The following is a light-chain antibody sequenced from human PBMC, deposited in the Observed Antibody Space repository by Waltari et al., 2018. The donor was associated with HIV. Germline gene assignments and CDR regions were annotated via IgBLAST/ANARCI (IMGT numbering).Light chain of an antibody. CDR1: QSVGSF. CDR2: QAS. V-gene: IGKV1-5*03. Sequence: DIRMAQSPSTLSASVGDSVTITCRASQSVGSFLAWYQRKPGKAPKLLIFQASSLQTGVPSRFSGSGSGTYFTLTITSLQPEDFASYYCQQYHTYLTFGQGTDLE. J-gene: IGKJ2*01. CDR3: QQYHTYLT.